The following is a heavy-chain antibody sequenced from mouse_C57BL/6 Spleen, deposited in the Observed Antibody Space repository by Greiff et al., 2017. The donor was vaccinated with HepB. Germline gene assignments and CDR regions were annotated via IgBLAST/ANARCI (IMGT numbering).Heavy chain of an antibody. Sequence: EVQVVESGGGLVKPGGSLKLSCAASGFTFSDYGMHWVRQAPEKGLEWVAYISSGSSTIYYADTVKGRFTISRDNAKNTLFLQMTSLRSEDTAMYYCARQRVHTAMDYWGQGTSVTVSS. J-gene: IGHJ4*01. CDR2: ISSGSSTI. CDR3: ARQRVHTAMDY. CDR1: GFTFSDYG. V-gene: IGHV5-17*01.